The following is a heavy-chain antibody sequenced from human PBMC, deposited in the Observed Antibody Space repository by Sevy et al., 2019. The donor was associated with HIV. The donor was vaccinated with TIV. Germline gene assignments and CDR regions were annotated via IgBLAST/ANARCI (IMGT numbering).Heavy chain of an antibody. V-gene: IGHV1-2*02. CDR1: GYTFTGYY. CDR3: ARAMVRGVMNLYYYYYMDV. Sequence: ASVKVSCKASGYTFTGYYMHWVRQAPGQGLEWMGWINPNSGGTNYAQKFQGRVTMTRDTSISTAYMELSRQRSDDTAGYYCARAMVRGVMNLYYYYYMDVWGKGTTVTFSS. J-gene: IGHJ6*03. CDR2: INPNSGGT. D-gene: IGHD3-10*01.